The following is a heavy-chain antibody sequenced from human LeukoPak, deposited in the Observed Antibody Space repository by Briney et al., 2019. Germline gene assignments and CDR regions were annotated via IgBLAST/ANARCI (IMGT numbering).Heavy chain of an antibody. J-gene: IGHJ4*02. V-gene: IGHV1-46*01. CDR3: ARGKGVMITFGGVMGY. Sequence: ASVKVSCKASGYTFTSYYMHWVRQAPGQGLEWMGIINPSGGSTSYAQKFQGRVTMTRDTSMSTVYMELSSLRSEDTAVYYCARGKGVMITFGGVMGYWGQGTLVTVSS. CDR1: GYTFTSYY. D-gene: IGHD3-16*01. CDR2: INPSGGST.